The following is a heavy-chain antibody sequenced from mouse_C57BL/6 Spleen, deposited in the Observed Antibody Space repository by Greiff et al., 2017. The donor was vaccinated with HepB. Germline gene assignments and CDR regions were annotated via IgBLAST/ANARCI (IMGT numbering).Heavy chain of an antibody. J-gene: IGHJ4*01. V-gene: IGHV1-52*01. CDR2: IDPSDSET. D-gene: IGHD1-1*01. CDR3: ARGATVVPYYAMDY. Sequence: QVQLQQPGAELVRPGSSVKLSCKASGYTFTSYWMHWVKQRPIQGLEWIGNIDPSDSETHYNQKFKDKATLTVDKSSSTAYMQLSSLTSEDSAVYYCARGATVVPYYAMDYWGQGTSVTVSS. CDR1: GYTFTSYW.